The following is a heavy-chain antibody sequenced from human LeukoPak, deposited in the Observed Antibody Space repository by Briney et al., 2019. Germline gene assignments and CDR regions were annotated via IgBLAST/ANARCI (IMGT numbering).Heavy chain of an antibody. CDR1: GFTLNDYG. J-gene: IGHJ6*04. CDR2: VRYDGSET. Sequence: GGSLRLSCVVSGFTLNDYGIHWVRQPPGGGLEWVAFVRYDGSETYFGDSVKGRFTLSRDNAKNSLYLQMNSLRAEDTAVYYCAELGITMIGGVWGKGTTVTISS. CDR3: AELGITMIGGV. V-gene: IGHV3-30*02. D-gene: IGHD3-10*02.